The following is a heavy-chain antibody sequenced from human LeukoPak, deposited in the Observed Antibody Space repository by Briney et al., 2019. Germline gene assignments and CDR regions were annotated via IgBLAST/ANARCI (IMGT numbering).Heavy chain of an antibody. V-gene: IGHV3-30*04. CDR1: GFTFSSYA. J-gene: IGHJ4*02. Sequence: GRSLRLSCAASGFTFSSYAMHWVRQAPGKGLEWVAVISYDGSNKYYADSVKGRFTISRDNSKNTLFLQMNSLRAEDTAVYYCARDSLDSSGSLYWGQGTLVTVSS. CDR2: ISYDGSNK. D-gene: IGHD3-22*01. CDR3: ARDSLDSSGSLY.